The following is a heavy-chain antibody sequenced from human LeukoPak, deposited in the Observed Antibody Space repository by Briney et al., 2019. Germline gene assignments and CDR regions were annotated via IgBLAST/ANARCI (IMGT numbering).Heavy chain of an antibody. CDR2: IYYSGST. V-gene: IGHV4-30-4*08. D-gene: IGHD3-3*01. J-gene: IGHJ4*02. CDR1: GGSISSGDYY. Sequence: SQTLSLTCTVSGGSISSGDYYWSWIRQPPGKGLKWIGYIYYSGSTYYNPSLKSRVTISVDTSKNQFSLKLSSVTAADTAVYYCARSDRITIFGVVIAFDYWGQGTLVTVSS. CDR3: ARSDRITIFGVVIAFDY.